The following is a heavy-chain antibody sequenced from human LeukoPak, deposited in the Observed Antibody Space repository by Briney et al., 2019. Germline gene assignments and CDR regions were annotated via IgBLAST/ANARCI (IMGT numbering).Heavy chain of an antibody. D-gene: IGHD2-15*01. CDR2: ITGSGGST. CDR3: AKVGCSSGSCYSRDAFDF. V-gene: IGHV3-23*01. Sequence: GGSLRLSCAASGFTFSSYAMHWVRQAPGKGLEWVSGITGSGGSTYYADSVKGRFTISRDNSKNTLYLQMNSLRAEDTAIYYCAKVGCSSGSCYSRDAFDFWGQGTMVTVSS. J-gene: IGHJ3*01. CDR1: GFTFSSYA.